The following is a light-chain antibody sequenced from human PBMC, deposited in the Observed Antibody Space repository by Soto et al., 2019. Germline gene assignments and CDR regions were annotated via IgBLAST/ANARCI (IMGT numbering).Light chain of an antibody. J-gene: IGKJ1*01. V-gene: IGKV3-20*01. CDR1: QSVTSSF. CDR3: HHYGTSWT. Sequence: EIVLTQSPGTVSLSPGERVTLSCRASQSVTSSFLAWYQQKPGQAPRLLISGASSRATGIPDRFSGGGSGTDFTLTISRLEPEDFAVYYCHHYGTSWTFGQGTKLEI. CDR2: GAS.